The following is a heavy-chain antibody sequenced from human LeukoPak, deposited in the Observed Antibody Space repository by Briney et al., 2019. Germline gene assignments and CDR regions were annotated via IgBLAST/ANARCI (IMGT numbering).Heavy chain of an antibody. J-gene: IGHJ4*02. CDR2: IYYSGST. CDR3: ARVSYSYGEFDY. CDR1: GGSISSYY. D-gene: IGHD5-18*01. Sequence: SETLSLTCIVSGGSISSYYWSWIRQPPGKGLEWIGYIYYSGSTNYNPSLKSRVTISVDTSKNQFSLKLSSVTAADTAVYYCARVSYSYGEFDYWGQGTLVTVSS. V-gene: IGHV4-59*08.